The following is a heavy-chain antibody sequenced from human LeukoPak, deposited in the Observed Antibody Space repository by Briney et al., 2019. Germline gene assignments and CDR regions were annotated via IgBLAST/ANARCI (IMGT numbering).Heavy chain of an antibody. CDR1: GGSISSYY. CDR3: ASPGDSYSSGWYYVY. Sequence: SSETLSLTCTVSGGSISSYYWSWIRQPPGKGLEWIGYIYYRGSTNYNPSLKSRVTISVDTSKNQFSLKLSSVTAADTAAYYCASPGDSYSSGWYYVYWGQGTLVTVSS. D-gene: IGHD6-19*01. V-gene: IGHV4-59*01. CDR2: IYYRGST. J-gene: IGHJ4*02.